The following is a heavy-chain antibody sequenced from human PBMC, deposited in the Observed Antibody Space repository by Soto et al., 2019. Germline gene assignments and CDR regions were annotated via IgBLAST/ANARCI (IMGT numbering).Heavy chain of an antibody. CDR3: TKAGEQKLVRWGTDY. J-gene: IGHJ4*02. CDR1: GFTFSSYG. V-gene: IGHV3-30*18. CDR2: ISYDGSNK. Sequence: GGSLRLSCAASGFTFSSYGMHWVRQAPGKGLEWVAAISYDGSNKYYADSVKGRFTISRDNSKNTLYLEMNSLRAEDTAVYYCTKAGEQKLVRWGTDYWGQGTLVTVSS. D-gene: IGHD6-13*01.